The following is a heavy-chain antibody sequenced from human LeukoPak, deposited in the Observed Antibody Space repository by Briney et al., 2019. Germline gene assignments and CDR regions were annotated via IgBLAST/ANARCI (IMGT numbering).Heavy chain of an antibody. CDR3: ARPSGYSSSGWDHYFQH. Sequence: SETLSLTCAVYGGSFSGYYWSWIRQPPGKGLEWIGEISHSGGTDYNPSLKSRVTISVDTSRNQFSLKVSSVTAADTAVYYCARPSGYSSSGWDHYFQHWGQGTLVTVSS. CDR1: GGSFSGYY. J-gene: IGHJ1*01. CDR2: ISHSGGT. D-gene: IGHD6-13*01. V-gene: IGHV4-34*01.